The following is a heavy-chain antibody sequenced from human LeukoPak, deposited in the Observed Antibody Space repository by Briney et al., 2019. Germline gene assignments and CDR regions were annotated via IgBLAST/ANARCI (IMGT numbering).Heavy chain of an antibody. Sequence: GGSLRLSCAASGFTFSSYAMSWVRQAPGKGLEWVSAISGSGGSTYYADSVKGRFTISRDNSKNTLYLQMNSLRAEDTAVYYCAKDLIEYYYDSSGGYYFDYWGRGTLVTVSS. CDR3: AKDLIEYYYDSSGGYYFDY. J-gene: IGHJ4*02. V-gene: IGHV3-23*01. D-gene: IGHD3-22*01. CDR1: GFTFSSYA. CDR2: ISGSGGST.